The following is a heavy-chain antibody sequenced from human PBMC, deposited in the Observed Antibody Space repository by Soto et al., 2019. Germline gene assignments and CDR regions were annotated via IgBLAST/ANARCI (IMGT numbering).Heavy chain of an antibody. CDR1: GFTFSSYA. CDR2: ISGSGGST. D-gene: IGHD3-22*01. CDR3: ATIPDYYDSSGYYL. V-gene: IGHV3-23*01. J-gene: IGHJ5*02. Sequence: EVQLLESGGGLVQPGGSLRLSCAASGFTFSSYAMSWVRQAPGKGLEWVSAISGSGGSTYYADSVKGRCTISSDNSKNTLYLQMNSLRAEDTAVYYCATIPDYYDSSGYYLWGQGTLVTVSS.